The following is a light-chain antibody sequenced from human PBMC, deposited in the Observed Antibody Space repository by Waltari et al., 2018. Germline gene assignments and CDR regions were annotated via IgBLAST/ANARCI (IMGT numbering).Light chain of an antibody. CDR2: AAS. J-gene: IGKJ4*01. CDR1: KGSSNS. V-gene: IGKV1-NL1*01. CDR3: QQYYSIALN. Sequence: DIQITQSSPSLSASVGARVPNTCRGSKGSSNSLAWYQQKPGKAPKLLLYAASRLENGVPSRFSGSGSGTDYTLTISSLQPEDFATYYCQQYYSIALNFGGGTKVEIK.